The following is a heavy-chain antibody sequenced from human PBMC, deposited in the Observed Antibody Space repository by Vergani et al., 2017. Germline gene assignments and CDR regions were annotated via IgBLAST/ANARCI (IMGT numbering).Heavy chain of an antibody. Sequence: EVQLLESGGGLVQPGGSLRLSCAASGFTFSSYAMSLVRQAPGKGLEWVSAISGSGGSTYYADSVKGRFTISRDNSKNTLYQQMNSLRAEDTAVYYCAKSLWYCSSTSCVAGGQGTLVTVSS. CDR1: GFTFSSYA. D-gene: IGHD2-2*01. J-gene: IGHJ4*02. V-gene: IGHV3-23*01. CDR2: ISGSGGST. CDR3: AKSLWYCSSTSCVA.